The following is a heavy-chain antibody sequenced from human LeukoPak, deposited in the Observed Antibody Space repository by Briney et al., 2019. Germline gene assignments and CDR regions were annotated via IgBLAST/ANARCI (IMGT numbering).Heavy chain of an antibody. CDR3: AKEAEWGLLVPHYMDV. CDR1: RFTFSSYG. J-gene: IGHJ6*03. V-gene: IGHV3-30*18. Sequence: GGSLRLSCAASRFTFSSYGMHWVRQAPGKGLEWVAVISYDGSNKYYADSVKGRFTISRDNSENTLYLQMNSLRAEDTALYYCAKEAEWGLLVPHYMDVWGIGTTVTVSS. CDR2: ISYDGSNK. D-gene: IGHD1-26*01.